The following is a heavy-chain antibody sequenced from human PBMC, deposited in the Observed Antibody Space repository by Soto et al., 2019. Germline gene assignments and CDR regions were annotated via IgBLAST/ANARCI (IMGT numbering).Heavy chain of an antibody. Sequence: SETLSLTCTVSGGSISTYYWSWIRQPPGKGLEWIGFIYYSGSTNYNPSLKSRVTISVDTSKNQFSLKLSSVTAADTAVYYCARRYSSAFDIWGQGTMVTVSS. CDR3: ARRYSSAFDI. CDR2: IYYSGST. V-gene: IGHV4-59*01. CDR1: GGSISTYY. J-gene: IGHJ3*02. D-gene: IGHD6-13*01.